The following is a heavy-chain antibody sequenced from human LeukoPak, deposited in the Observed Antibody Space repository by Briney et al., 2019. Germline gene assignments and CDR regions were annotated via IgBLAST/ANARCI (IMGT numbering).Heavy chain of an antibody. V-gene: IGHV4-4*02. CDR1: GDDIISSNW. CDR3: ARVSGSGLYFKSFDP. CDR2: VYHSGST. D-gene: IGHD3-10*01. Sequence: PSGTLSLTCSVSGDDIISSNWWTWVRQPPLKGLEWIGEVYHSGSTNYNPSLKSRIYMSVDKSQNRSSLRLTSVTAADTAVYFCARVSGSGLYFKSFDPWGQGTLVIVSS. J-gene: IGHJ5*01.